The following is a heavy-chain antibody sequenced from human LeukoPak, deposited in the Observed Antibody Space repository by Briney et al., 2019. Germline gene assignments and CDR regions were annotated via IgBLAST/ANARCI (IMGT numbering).Heavy chain of an antibody. V-gene: IGHV4-4*07. CDR1: GGSVTFYY. CDR2: IHTSGIT. D-gene: IGHD6-13*01. Sequence: PSETLSLTCTVSGGSVTFYYWNWIRQPAGKGPQWIGRIHTSGITNYNPSLKSRVTMSIDTSKYQFSLKLTSVTAADTAVYYCASSIWKKTFDYWGQGALVTVSS. CDR3: ASSIWKKTFDY. J-gene: IGHJ4*02.